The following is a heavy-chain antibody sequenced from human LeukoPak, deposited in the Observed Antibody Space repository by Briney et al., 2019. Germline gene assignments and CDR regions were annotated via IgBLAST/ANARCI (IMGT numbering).Heavy chain of an antibody. Sequence: GASVKVSCKASGYTFTDYYVHWVRQAPGQGLEWMGWINPKRGATNFAQKFQGRVTMTRDTSISTIYMELRSLISDDTAAYYCARGVAVTDRARFFDYWGQGTLVTVSS. V-gene: IGHV1-2*02. CDR2: INPKRGAT. CDR3: ARGVAVTDRARFFDY. CDR1: GYTFTDYY. J-gene: IGHJ4*02. D-gene: IGHD4-11*01.